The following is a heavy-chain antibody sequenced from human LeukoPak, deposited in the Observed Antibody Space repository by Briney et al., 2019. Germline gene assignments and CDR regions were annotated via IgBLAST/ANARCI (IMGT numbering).Heavy chain of an antibody. CDR3: ARSAQYSSYYYGMDV. D-gene: IGHD5-18*01. CDR1: GGTFSSYA. V-gene: IGHV1-69*04. Sequence: SVKVSCKASGGTFSSYAISWVRQAPGQGLEWMGRIIPIFGIANYAQKFQGRVTITADKSTSTAYMELSSLRSKDTAVYYCARSAQYSSYYYGMDVWGQGTTVTVSS. CDR2: IIPIFGIA. J-gene: IGHJ6*01.